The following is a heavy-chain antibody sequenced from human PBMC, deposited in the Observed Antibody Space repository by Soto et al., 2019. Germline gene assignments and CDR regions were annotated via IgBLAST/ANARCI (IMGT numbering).Heavy chain of an antibody. CDR2: IIPIFGTT. CDR3: AGPYNSGLESSCYYAVDV. Sequence: QVQLVQSGAEVKKPGSSVTVSCKASGGTFSSYAVSWVRQAPGQGLEWMGGIIPIFGTTNYPLKFQGRVSITADQSTSRAYMELRSRTSKDTAVYYCAGPYNSGLESSCYYAVDVWGQATAVIVS. CDR1: GGTFSSYA. V-gene: IGHV1-69*12. D-gene: IGHD6-25*01. J-gene: IGHJ6*02.